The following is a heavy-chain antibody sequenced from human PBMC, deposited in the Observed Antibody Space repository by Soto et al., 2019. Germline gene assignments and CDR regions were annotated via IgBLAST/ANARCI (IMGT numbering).Heavy chain of an antibody. V-gene: IGHV4-34*01. CDR2: INHSGSA. D-gene: IGHD2-15*01. CDR1: GGSFSGYY. Sequence: QVQLQQWGAGLLKPSETLSLTCAVYGGSFSGYYWSCIRQPPGKGLEWIWEINHSGSANYNPSLNSRVSMSVDTSKNQFSLKLSSVTAADTAVYYCASLDSGYCSGGSCYYFDYWGQGTLVTVSS. CDR3: ASLDSGYCSGGSCYYFDY. J-gene: IGHJ4*02.